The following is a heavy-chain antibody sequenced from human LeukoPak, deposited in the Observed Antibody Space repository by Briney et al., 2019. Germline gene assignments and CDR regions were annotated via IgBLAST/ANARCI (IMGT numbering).Heavy chain of an antibody. Sequence: ASVKVSCKASGGTFSSYAISWVRQAPGQGLEWMGWISAYNGNTNYAQKLQGRVTMTTDTSTSTAYMELRSLRSDDTAVYYCARVHHYDYVWGSYRYTDEVDYWGQGTLVTVSS. CDR2: ISAYNGNT. J-gene: IGHJ4*02. V-gene: IGHV1-18*01. D-gene: IGHD3-16*02. CDR3: ARVHHYDYVWGSYRYTDEVDY. CDR1: GGTFSSYA.